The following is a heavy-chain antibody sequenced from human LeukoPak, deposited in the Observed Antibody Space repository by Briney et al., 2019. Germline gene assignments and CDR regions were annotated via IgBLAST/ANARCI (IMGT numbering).Heavy chain of an antibody. V-gene: IGHV1-18*01. CDR3: ARDSLLWFGESANWFDP. Sequence: GASVKVSCKASGYTFISYGISWVRQAPGQGLEWMGWISPYNGNTKYVQKFQGRVTMTTDTSTSTAYMEVRSLRSDDTAVYYCARDSLLWFGESANWFDPWGQGTLVTVSS. D-gene: IGHD3-10*01. CDR2: ISPYNGNT. J-gene: IGHJ5*02. CDR1: GYTFISYG.